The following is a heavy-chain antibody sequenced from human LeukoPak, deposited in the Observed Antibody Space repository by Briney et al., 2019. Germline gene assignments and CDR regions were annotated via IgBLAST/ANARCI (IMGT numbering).Heavy chain of an antibody. CDR3: ARGRGGVVSKVLDAFDI. Sequence: ASVKVSCKASGYTFTSYYMHWVRQAPGQGLEWMGIINPSGGSASYAQKFQGRVTMTTDTSTSTAYMELRSLRSDDTAVYYCARGRGGVVSKVLDAFDIWGQGTMVTVSS. CDR1: GYTFTSYY. J-gene: IGHJ3*02. V-gene: IGHV1-46*01. D-gene: IGHD3-3*01. CDR2: INPSGGSA.